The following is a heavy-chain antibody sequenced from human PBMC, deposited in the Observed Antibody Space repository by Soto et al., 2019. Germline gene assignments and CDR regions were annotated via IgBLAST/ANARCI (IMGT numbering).Heavy chain of an antibody. CDR1: GYTITSYA. J-gene: IGHJ6*04. CDR3: ARVIGYFVWLPIRKSPCGMDF. D-gene: IGHD3-9*01. Sequence: SGKVSCKASGYTITSYAMHWVRQAPGQRLEWMGWISAGNGNTKYSQKFQGRVTITRDTSASTAYMELSSLRSEDTAVYYCARVIGYFVWLPIRKSPCGMDFWYKWTRVTVSS. CDR2: ISAGNGNT. V-gene: IGHV1-3*01.